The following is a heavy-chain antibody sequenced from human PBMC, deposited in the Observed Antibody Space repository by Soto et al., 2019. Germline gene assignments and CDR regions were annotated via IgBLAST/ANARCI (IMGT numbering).Heavy chain of an antibody. Sequence: SETLSLTCTVSGGSISSDYWSWIRLPPGKGLEWIGYIYYSGSTDYNPSLKSRVTISVDTSKNQFSLKLSSVTAADTAVYYCARGFGGSSSWFDPWGQGTLVTVS. CDR1: GGSISSDY. J-gene: IGHJ5*02. CDR2: IYYSGST. D-gene: IGHD3-3*01. V-gene: IGHV4-59*01. CDR3: ARGFGGSSSWFDP.